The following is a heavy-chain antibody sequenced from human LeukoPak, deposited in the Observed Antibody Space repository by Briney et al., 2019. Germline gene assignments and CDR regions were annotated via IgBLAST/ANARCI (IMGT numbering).Heavy chain of an antibody. D-gene: IGHD2-15*01. CDR3: ARDRSECSGGSCYSGGFDY. Sequence: TGGSLRLSCAASGFTVSSNNVSWVRQAPGKGLEWVSVIYSGGSTYYADSVKGRFTISRDNSKNTLYLQMNSLRAEDTAVYYCARDRSECSGGSCYSGGFDYWGQGTLVTVSS. V-gene: IGHV3-53*01. CDR1: GFTVSSNN. J-gene: IGHJ4*02. CDR2: IYSGGST.